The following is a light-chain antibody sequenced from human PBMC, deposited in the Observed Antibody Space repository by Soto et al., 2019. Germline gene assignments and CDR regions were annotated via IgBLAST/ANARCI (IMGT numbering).Light chain of an antibody. Sequence: QPVLTQSPSASASLGASVKLTCTLSSGHSSYAIAWPQQQPEKGPPYLMKLNSDGSHSKGDGIPAPFSGSSSVAERDLTIACLQTEVVADYYCQAWDTGIPRVFGGGTELTVL. CDR3: QAWDTGIPRV. CDR2: LNSDGSH. CDR1: SGHSSYA. V-gene: IGLV4-69*01. J-gene: IGLJ3*02.